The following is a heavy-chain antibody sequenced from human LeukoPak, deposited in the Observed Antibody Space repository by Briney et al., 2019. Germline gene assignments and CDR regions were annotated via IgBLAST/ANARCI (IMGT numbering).Heavy chain of an antibody. Sequence: SGGSLRLSCAASGFIFSSYDMEWVRQAPGKWREWVAFIPFDGSNKYYADSVKGRFTISRDNSKNTLYLQMNSLRAEDTAVYYCAKVWVEIARLDYSGQGTLVTVSS. D-gene: IGHD1-26*01. CDR3: AKVWVEIARLDY. J-gene: IGHJ4*02. CDR1: GFIFSSYD. CDR2: IPFDGSNK. V-gene: IGHV3-30*02.